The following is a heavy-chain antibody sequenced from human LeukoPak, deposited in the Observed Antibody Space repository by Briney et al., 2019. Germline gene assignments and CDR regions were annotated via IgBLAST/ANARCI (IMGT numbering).Heavy chain of an antibody. Sequence: GAALETSYQGSGYRFTNYWIGGGRPMAGEGVGGVGMIYHGDSDTRYSPSFQAQVTISAATSISTAYLQWGSLKPSDTAMYYSARSQGYCSGGSCLQGDWFDPWGQGTLVTVSS. D-gene: IGHD2-15*01. CDR1: GYRFTNYW. CDR2: IYHGDSDT. CDR3: ARSQGYCSGGSCLQGDWFDP. J-gene: IGHJ5*02. V-gene: IGHV5-51*01.